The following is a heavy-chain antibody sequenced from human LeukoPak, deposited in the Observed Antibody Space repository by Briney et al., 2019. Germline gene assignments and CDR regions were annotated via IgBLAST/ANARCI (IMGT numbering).Heavy chain of an antibody. V-gene: IGHV3-30-3*01. CDR3: AKEKGYCSGGSCYSYYYYGMDV. CDR2: ISYDGSNK. Sequence: PGGSLRLSCAASGFTFSSYAMHWVRQAPGKGLEWVAVISYDGSNKYYADSVKGRFTISRDNSKNTLYLQMNSLRAEDTAVYYCAKEKGYCSGGSCYSYYYYGMDVWGQGTTVTVSS. J-gene: IGHJ6*02. D-gene: IGHD2-15*01. CDR1: GFTFSSYA.